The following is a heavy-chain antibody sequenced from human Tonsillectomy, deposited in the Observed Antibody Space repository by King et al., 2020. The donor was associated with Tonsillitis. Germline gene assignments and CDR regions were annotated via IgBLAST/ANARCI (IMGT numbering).Heavy chain of an antibody. Sequence: QLQESGPGLVKPSETLSLTCTVSGDSISSYYWSWIRQPPGKGLEWIGYFYYSGSTNYNPSLKSRVTISVDTSKNQYSLKLSSVTAADTAVYYCARGGIGEYYYYGMDVWGQGTTVTVSS. J-gene: IGHJ6*02. CDR1: GDSISSYY. CDR2: FYYSGST. CDR3: ARGGIGEYYYYGMDV. D-gene: IGHD3-10*01. V-gene: IGHV4-59*01.